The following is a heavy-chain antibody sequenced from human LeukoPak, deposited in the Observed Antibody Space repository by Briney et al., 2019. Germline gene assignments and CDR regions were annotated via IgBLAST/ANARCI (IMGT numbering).Heavy chain of an antibody. J-gene: IGHJ4*02. CDR3: ARGESITIFGVVSGGYFDY. D-gene: IGHD3-3*01. CDR2: IYPGDSDT. Sequence: GESLKISCKGSGYSFTSYWIGWVRQMPGKGLEWMGIIYPGDSDTRYSPSLQGQVTISADKSISTAYLQWSSLKASDTAMYYCARGESITIFGVVSGGYFDYWGQGTLVTVSS. CDR1: GYSFTSYW. V-gene: IGHV5-51*01.